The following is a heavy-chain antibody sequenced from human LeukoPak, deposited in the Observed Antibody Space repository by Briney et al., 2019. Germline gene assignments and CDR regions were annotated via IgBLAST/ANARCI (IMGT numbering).Heavy chain of an antibody. CDR2: FDPEDGET. V-gene: IGHV1-24*01. J-gene: IGHJ5*02. CDR3: ARVVGPNWFDP. CDR1: GYTLTELS. Sequence: ASVKVSCKVSGYTLTELSMHWVRQAPGKGLEWMGGFDPEDGETIYAQKFQGRVTMTEDTSTSTAYMELRSLRSDDTAVCYCARVVGPNWFDPWGQGTLVTVSS. D-gene: IGHD2-21*01.